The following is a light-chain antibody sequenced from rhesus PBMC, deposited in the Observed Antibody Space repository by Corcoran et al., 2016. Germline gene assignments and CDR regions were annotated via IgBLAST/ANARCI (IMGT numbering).Light chain of an antibody. J-gene: IGKJ2*01. Sequence: DIQMTQSPSSLSASVGDTVTITFRASQGISSYLNWFQQKPGKAPKLLIYAATTLQSAVPSRFSDSGSGTALTLTTSSLQPEDFATYYCQQYKSYPYSLGQGTKVEIK. CDR1: QGISSY. V-gene: IGKV1-28*02. CDR2: AAT. CDR3: QQYKSYPYS.